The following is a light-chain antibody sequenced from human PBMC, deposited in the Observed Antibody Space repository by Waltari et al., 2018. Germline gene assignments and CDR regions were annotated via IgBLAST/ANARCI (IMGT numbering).Light chain of an antibody. J-gene: IGKJ1*01. Sequence: AIRITQSPSSLSASTGDRVTIPCRASQGISSYLAWYQQKPGKAPKLLIYAASTFQSGVPSRFSGSGSGTDFTLTISCLQSEDFATYYCQQYYSYQWTFGQGTKVEIK. CDR1: QGISSY. CDR2: AAS. V-gene: IGKV1-8*01. CDR3: QQYYSYQWT.